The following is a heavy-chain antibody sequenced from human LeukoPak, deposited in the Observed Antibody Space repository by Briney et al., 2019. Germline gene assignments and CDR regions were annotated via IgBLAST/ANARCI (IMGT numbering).Heavy chain of an antibody. CDR3: ARDVEGSGIDSITFFDY. Sequence: TGGSLRCTGAASGFTRSGNSMNGLRQAPGKGLEWVSYISSSGSTIYYADSVKGRFTISRDNAKNSLYLQMNSLRDEDTAVYSCARDVEGSGIDSITFFDYWGQGTLVTVSS. D-gene: IGHD3-10*01. J-gene: IGHJ4*02. CDR1: GFTRSGNS. CDR2: ISSSGSTI. V-gene: IGHV3-48*02.